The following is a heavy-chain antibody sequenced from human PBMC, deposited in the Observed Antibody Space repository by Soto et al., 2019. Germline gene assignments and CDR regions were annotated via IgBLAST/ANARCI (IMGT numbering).Heavy chain of an antibody. J-gene: IGHJ6*02. D-gene: IGHD3-3*01. V-gene: IGHV1-46*01. CDR3: ARDVWRRVDYYYYGMDV. CDR1: GYTFTSYY. Sequence: QGQLVQSGAEVKKPGASVKVSCKASGYTFTSYYMHWVRQAPGQGLEWLVIINPSGGSTSYAQKFQGRVTMTRDESTITVYMELSRLRSEDTAVYYCARDVWRRVDYYYYGMDVWGQGTTVTVSS. CDR2: INPSGGST.